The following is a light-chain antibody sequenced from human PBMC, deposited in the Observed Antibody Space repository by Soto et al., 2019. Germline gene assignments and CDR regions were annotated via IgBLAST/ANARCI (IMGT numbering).Light chain of an antibody. CDR3: QQGHNWPLT. V-gene: IGKV3-15*01. CDR1: QSISSE. CDR2: GAS. J-gene: IGKJ2*01. Sequence: EIVMTHSPATLSVSPGESATLSCRASQSISSELAWYQQKPCQPPRLLIYGASTRATGVPARFTGSGSGSDFTLTISGLQSEDFAVYYCQQGHNWPLTFGQGTRLEI.